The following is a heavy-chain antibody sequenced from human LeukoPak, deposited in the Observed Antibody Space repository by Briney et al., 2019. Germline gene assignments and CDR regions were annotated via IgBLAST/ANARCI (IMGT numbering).Heavy chain of an antibody. J-gene: IGHJ3*02. CDR3: ARTQKGLGGRRAFDI. CDR1: GGSISSYY. CDR2: IYYSGST. Sequence: SETLSLTCTVSGGSISSYYWSWIRQPPGKGLEWIGYIYYSGSTNYNPSLKSRVTISVDTSKNQFSLKLSSVTAADTAVYYCARTQKGLGGRRAFDIWGQGTMVTVSS. V-gene: IGHV4-59*08. D-gene: IGHD3-16*01.